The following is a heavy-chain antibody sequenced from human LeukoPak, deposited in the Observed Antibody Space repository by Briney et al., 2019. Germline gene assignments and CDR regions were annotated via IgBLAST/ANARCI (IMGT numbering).Heavy chain of an antibody. CDR2: INPNSGGT. CDR3: ARDYGGGWYAAFDS. V-gene: IGHV1-2*02. J-gene: IGHJ3*02. Sequence: GASVKVSCKASGYTFTGYYMHWVRQAPGQGLEWMGWINPNSGGTNYAQKFQGRVTMTRDTSISTAYMELRSLRSDDTAIYYCARDYGGGWYAAFDSWGQGTMVIVSS. D-gene: IGHD6-19*01. CDR1: GYTFTGYY.